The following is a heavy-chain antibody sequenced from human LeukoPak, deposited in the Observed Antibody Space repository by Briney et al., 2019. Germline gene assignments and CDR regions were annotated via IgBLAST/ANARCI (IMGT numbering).Heavy chain of an antibody. CDR3: AREGATTSFDY. V-gene: IGHV3-53*01. CDR2: IYSGGST. CDR1: GFTFSSYG. D-gene: IGHD1-26*01. J-gene: IGHJ4*02. Sequence: GGSLRLSCAASGFTFSSYGMSWVRQAPGKGLEWVSVIYSGGSTYYADSVKGRFTISRDNSKNTLYLQMNSLRAEDTAVYYCAREGATTSFDYWGQGTLVTVSS.